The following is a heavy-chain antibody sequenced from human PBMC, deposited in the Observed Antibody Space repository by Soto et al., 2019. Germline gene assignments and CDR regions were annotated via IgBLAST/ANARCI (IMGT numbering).Heavy chain of an antibody. J-gene: IGHJ6*03. V-gene: IGHV3-66*01. D-gene: IGHD2-2*01. CDR2: IYSGGST. Sequence: PGGSLRLSCAAPGFTVSSNYMSWVRQAPGKGLEWVSVIYSGGSTYYADSVKGRFTISRDNSKNTLYLQMNSLRAEDTAVYYCGSPISSLVPAAPYYYYCMDVWGKGTTVTVSS. CDR1: GFTVSSNY. CDR3: GSPISSLVPAAPYYYYCMDV.